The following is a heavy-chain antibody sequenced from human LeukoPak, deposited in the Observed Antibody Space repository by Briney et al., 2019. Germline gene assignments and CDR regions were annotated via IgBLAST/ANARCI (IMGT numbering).Heavy chain of an antibody. D-gene: IGHD6-19*01. CDR1: GFTFSSYS. Sequence: GSLRLSCAASGFTFSSYSMNWVRQPPGKGLEWIGEINHSGSTNYNPSLKSRVTISVDTSKNQFSLKLSSVTAADTAVYYCAINHRIAVAGLDYWGQGTLVTVSS. CDR3: AINHRIAVAGLDY. J-gene: IGHJ4*02. CDR2: INHSGST. V-gene: IGHV4-34*08.